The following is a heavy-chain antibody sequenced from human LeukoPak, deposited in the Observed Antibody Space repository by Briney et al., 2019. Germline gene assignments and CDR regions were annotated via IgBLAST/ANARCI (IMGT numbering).Heavy chain of an antibody. Sequence: GGSLRLSCAASGFTFNSYGMHWVRQAPGKGLEWVAVIWYDGSNKYYADSVKGRFTISRDNSKNTLYLQMNSLRAEDTAVYYCARDSIAAAGDYYYGMDVWGQGTTVTVSS. J-gene: IGHJ6*02. V-gene: IGHV3-33*01. CDR2: IWYDGSNK. CDR3: ARDSIAAAGDYYYGMDV. CDR1: GFTFNSYG. D-gene: IGHD6-13*01.